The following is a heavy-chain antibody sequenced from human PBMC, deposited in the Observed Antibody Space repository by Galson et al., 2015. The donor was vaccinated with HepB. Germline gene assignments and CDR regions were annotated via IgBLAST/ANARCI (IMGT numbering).Heavy chain of an antibody. CDR2: INPSGGST. D-gene: IGHD2-8*01. J-gene: IGHJ4*02. CDR1: GYTFTSYY. V-gene: IGHV1-46*01. CDR3: ARDGSIVLMVYAIYGYYFDY. Sequence: SVKVSCKASGYTFTSYYMHWVRQAPGQGLEWMGIINPSGGSTSYAQTFQGRVTMTRDTSTSTVYMELSSLRSEDTAVYYCARDGSIVLMVYAIYGYYFDYWGQGTLVTVSS.